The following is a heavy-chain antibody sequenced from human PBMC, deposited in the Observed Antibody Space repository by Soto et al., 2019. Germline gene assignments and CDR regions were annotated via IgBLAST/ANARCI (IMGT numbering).Heavy chain of an antibody. J-gene: IGHJ4*02. V-gene: IGHV3-7*03. D-gene: IGHD1-1*01. Sequence: EVQLVESGGGLVQPGGSLRLSCAASGFTFSNYWMSWVRQAPGKGLEWVANIKQDGSEKNYVDSVKGRFTVSRDNAKNSLYLQMNSLRAEDTAVYYCARDRSNWDIDFAYWGQGILVTVSS. CDR3: ARDRSNWDIDFAY. CDR2: IKQDGSEK. CDR1: GFTFSNYW.